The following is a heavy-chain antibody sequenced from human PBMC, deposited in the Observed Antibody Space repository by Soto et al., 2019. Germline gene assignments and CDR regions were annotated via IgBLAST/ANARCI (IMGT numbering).Heavy chain of an antibody. CDR1: GFPFISYV. D-gene: IGHD6-13*01. Sequence: SLRLSCAASGFPFISYVMHWVRQAPGKGLEWVAVISYNGNDKYHADSVKGRFTVSRDNSKNTLYLQMNSLRPEDTAVYHCAKDGDAAAAGYYFDYWGQGTLVTVSS. CDR3: AKDGDAAAAGYYFDY. CDR2: ISYNGNDK. J-gene: IGHJ4*02. V-gene: IGHV3-30*18.